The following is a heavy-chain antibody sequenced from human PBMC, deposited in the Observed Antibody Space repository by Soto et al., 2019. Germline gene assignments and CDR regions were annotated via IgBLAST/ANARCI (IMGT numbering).Heavy chain of an antibody. D-gene: IGHD1-7*01. CDR1: GDSVSSNSAA. V-gene: IGHV6-1*01. Sequence: SQTLSLTCAISGDSVSSNSAAWNWIRRSPSGGLEWLGRTYYRSRWYNDYAVSVRSRITINPDTSKNQFSLHLNSVTPEDTAVYYFSGTTSLQWYYMDVSCKGTTVTVSS. CDR3: SGTTSLQWYYMDV. CDR2: TYYRSRWYN. J-gene: IGHJ6*03.